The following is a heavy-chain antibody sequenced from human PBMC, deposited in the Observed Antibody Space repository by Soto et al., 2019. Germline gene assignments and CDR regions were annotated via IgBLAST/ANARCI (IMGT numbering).Heavy chain of an antibody. CDR1: GFTFSSYA. D-gene: IGHD7-27*01. V-gene: IGHV3-30-3*01. CDR3: AREELGCIDY. CDR2: ISYDGSNK. J-gene: IGHJ4*02. Sequence: QVQLVESGGGVVQPGRSLRLSCAASGFTFSSYAMHWVRQAPGKGLEWVAVISYDGSNKYYADSVKGRFTISRDNSKNTLYLQMNSLRAEDTAVYYCAREELGCIDYWGQGTLVTVSS.